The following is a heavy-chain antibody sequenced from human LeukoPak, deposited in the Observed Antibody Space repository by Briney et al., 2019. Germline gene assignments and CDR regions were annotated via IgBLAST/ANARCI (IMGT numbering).Heavy chain of an antibody. J-gene: IGHJ6*03. Sequence: GGSLRLSCAASGFTFSSYSMNWVRQAPGKGLEWVSSISSSSSYIYYADSVKGRFTISRDNAKNSLYLQMNSLRAEDTAVYYCARDARMYYEFLDPLGGYYYYYMDVWGKGTTVTVSS. D-gene: IGHD3-3*01. CDR3: ARDARMYYEFLDPLGGYYYYYMDV. CDR2: ISSSSSYI. V-gene: IGHV3-21*01. CDR1: GFTFSSYS.